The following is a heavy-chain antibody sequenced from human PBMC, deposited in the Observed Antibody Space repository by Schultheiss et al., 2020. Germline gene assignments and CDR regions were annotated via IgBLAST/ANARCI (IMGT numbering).Heavy chain of an antibody. D-gene: IGHD3-16*02. V-gene: IGHV3-23*01. CDR2: IRDSDDSA. J-gene: IGHJ6*02. Sequence: GGSLRLSCAASGFTFSSYAMSWVRQAPGKGLEWVSSIRDSDDSATSADSVKGRFTISRDNAKNSLYLQMNTLRADDTAVYYCAKPPTGSYRDYYYYDMDVWCQGTTVTVSS. CDR3: AKPPTGSYRDYYYYDMDV. CDR1: GFTFSSYA.